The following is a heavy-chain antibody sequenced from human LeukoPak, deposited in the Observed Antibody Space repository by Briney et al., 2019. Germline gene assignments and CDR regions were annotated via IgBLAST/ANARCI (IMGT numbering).Heavy chain of an antibody. V-gene: IGHV7-4-1*02. CDR3: ASGPRVDIAMVYPETLTLDY. J-gene: IGHJ4*02. CDR1: GYTFTSYG. Sequence: ASVKVSCKASGYTFTSYGMNWVRQAPGQGLEWMGWINTNTGNPTYAQGFTGRFVFSLDTSVSTAYLQISSLKAEDTAVYYCASGPRVDIAMVYPETLTLDYWGQGTLVTVSS. D-gene: IGHD5-18*01. CDR2: INTNTGNP.